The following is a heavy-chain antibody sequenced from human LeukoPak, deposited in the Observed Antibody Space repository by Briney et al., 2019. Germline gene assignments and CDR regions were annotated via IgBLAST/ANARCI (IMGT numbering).Heavy chain of an antibody. V-gene: IGHV3-30*03. J-gene: IGHJ5*02. CDR3: ARDFDGPGVKP. CDR2: ISYDGSNK. Sequence: PGGSLRLSCAASGFTFSSYSMNWVRQAPGKGLEWVAVISYDGSNKYYADSVKGRFTISRDNSKNTLYLQMNSLRAEDTAVYYCARDFDGPGVKPWGQGTLVTVSS. D-gene: IGHD3-9*01. CDR1: GFTFSSYS.